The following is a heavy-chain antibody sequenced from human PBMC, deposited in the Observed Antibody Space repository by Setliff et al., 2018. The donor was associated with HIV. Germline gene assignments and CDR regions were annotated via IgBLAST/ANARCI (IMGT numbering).Heavy chain of an antibody. V-gene: IGHV1-46*01. CDR2: INPSGGST. CDR3: AISSGYCRNGDCYVGVHKNPDKYYFDY. J-gene: IGHJ4*02. Sequence: ASVKVSCKASGYTFTSYYMHWVRQAPGQGLEWMGIINPSGGSTSYAQKFQGRVTMTRDTSTSTVYMELSSLRSEDTAVYYCAISSGYCRNGDCYVGVHKNPDKYYFDYWGQGTLVTVSS. D-gene: IGHD2-8*01. CDR1: GYTFTSYY.